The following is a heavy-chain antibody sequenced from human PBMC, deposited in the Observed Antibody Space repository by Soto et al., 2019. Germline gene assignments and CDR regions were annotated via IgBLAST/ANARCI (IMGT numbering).Heavy chain of an antibody. CDR2: IWYDGSNK. Sequence: QVQLVESGGGVVQPGRSLRLSCAASGFTFSSYGMHWVRQAPGKGLEWVAVIWYDGSNKYYADSVKGRFTISRDNSKNTLYLQMNSLRAEDTAVYYCARVTDSIKYYYGMDVWGQGTTVTVSS. V-gene: IGHV3-33*01. D-gene: IGHD2-21*02. CDR1: GFTFSSYG. J-gene: IGHJ6*02. CDR3: ARVTDSIKYYYGMDV.